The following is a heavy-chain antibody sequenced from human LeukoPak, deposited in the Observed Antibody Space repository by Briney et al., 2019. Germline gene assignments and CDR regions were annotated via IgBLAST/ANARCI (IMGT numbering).Heavy chain of an antibody. CDR3: TRGNWFDP. Sequence: PGRSLRLSCAASGFTFDDYAMHWVRQAPGKGLEWVSGISWNSGSIGYADSVKGRFTISRDNSENSLYLQMSSLRADDTAMYYCTRGNWFDPWGQGTLVTVSS. CDR2: ISWNSGSI. V-gene: IGHV3-9*01. CDR1: GFTFDDYA. J-gene: IGHJ5*02.